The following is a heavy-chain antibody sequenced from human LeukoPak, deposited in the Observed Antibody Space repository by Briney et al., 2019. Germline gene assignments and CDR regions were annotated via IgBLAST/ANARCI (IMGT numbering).Heavy chain of an antibody. CDR1: GGSFSGYY. V-gene: IGHV4-59*01. J-gene: IGHJ6*02. D-gene: IGHD2-2*01. CDR3: ARDRIVVVPAAIYYYGMDV. Sequence: SETLSLTCAVYGGSFSGYYWSWIRQPPGKGLEWIGYIYYSGSTNYNPSLKSRVTISVDTSKNQFSLKLSSVTAADTAVYYCARDRIVVVPAAIYYYGMDVWGQGTTVTVSS. CDR2: IYYSGST.